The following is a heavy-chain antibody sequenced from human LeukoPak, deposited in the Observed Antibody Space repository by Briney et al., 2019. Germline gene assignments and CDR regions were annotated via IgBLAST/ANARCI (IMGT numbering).Heavy chain of an antibody. V-gene: IGHV1-69*04. CDR1: GGTFSSYA. D-gene: IGHD3-10*01. CDR3: ARDRYGSGSYYNIELDY. Sequence: SVKFSCKASGGTFSSYAISWVRQAPGQGLEWMGRIIPILGIANYAQKFQGRVTITADKSTSPAYMELSSLRSEDTAVYYCARDRYGSGSYYNIELDYWGQGTLVTVSS. CDR2: IIPILGIA. J-gene: IGHJ4*02.